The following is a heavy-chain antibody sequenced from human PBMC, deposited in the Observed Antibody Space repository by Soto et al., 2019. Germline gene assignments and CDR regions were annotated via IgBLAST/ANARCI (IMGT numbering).Heavy chain of an antibody. V-gene: IGHV3-23*01. CDR3: AVHFRDYYDSSGYPHQFDY. J-gene: IGHJ4*02. CDR1: GFTFSSYA. D-gene: IGHD3-22*01. Sequence: GGSLRLSCAASGFTFSSYAMSWVRQAPGKGLEWVSAISGSGGSTYYADSVKGRFTISRDNSKNTLYLQMNSLRAEDTAVYYCAVHFRDYYDSSGYPHQFDYWGQGTLVTVSS. CDR2: ISGSGGST.